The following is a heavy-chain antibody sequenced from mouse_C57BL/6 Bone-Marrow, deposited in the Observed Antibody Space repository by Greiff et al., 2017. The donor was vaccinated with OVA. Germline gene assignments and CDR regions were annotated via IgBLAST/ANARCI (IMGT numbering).Heavy chain of an antibody. CDR3: PITTVVDHFDY. D-gene: IGHD1-1*01. J-gene: IGHJ2*01. CDR2: IYPGNSDT. CDR1: GYTFTSYW. Sequence: VQLKQSGPVLARPGASVKMSCKTSGYTFTSYWMHWVKQRPGQGLEWIGAIYPGNSDTSYNQKFKGKAKLTAVTSASTAYMELSSLTNEDSAVYYCPITTVVDHFDYWGQGTTLTVSS. V-gene: IGHV1-5*01.